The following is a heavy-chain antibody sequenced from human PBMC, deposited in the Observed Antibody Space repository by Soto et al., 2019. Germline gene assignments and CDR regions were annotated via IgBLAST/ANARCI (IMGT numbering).Heavy chain of an antibody. CDR3: ARDLHRSWYFDL. V-gene: IGHV1-69*13. CDR1: GGTFSSYA. Sequence: SVKVSCKASGGTFSSYAIGWVRQAPGQGLEWMGGIIPIFGTANYAQKFQGRVTITADESTSTAYMELSSLRSEDTAVYYCARDLHRSWYFDLWGRGTLVTVSS. CDR2: IIPIFGTA. J-gene: IGHJ2*01.